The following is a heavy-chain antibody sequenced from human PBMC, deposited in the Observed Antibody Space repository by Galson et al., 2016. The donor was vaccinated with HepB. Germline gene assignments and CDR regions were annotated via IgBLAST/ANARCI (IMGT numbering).Heavy chain of an antibody. V-gene: IGHV5-51*01. D-gene: IGHD3-10*01. Sequence: QSGAEVKKPGESLKISCKGSGYNFTNYWIGWVRQMPGKGLEYVGIIYPGDSDTRYSPSFQGHVTISADKSISAAYLQWSSLRASDTAIFYCARRGEILGYAFGIWGQGTMVTVSA. CDR2: IYPGDSDT. CDR1: GYNFTNYW. J-gene: IGHJ3*02. CDR3: ARRGEILGYAFGI.